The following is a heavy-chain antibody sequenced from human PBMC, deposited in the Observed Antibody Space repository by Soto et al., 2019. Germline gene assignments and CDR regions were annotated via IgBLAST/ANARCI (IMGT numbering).Heavy chain of an antibody. J-gene: IGHJ5*02. CDR3: AREMGYSSGLAWWFDP. D-gene: IGHD6-19*01. CDR1: GGSFSGYY. V-gene: IGHV4-34*01. Sequence: SETLSLTCAVYGGSFSGYYWSWIRQPPGKGLEWIGEINHSGSTNHNPSLKSRVTISVDTSKNQFSLKLSSVTAADTAVYYCAREMGYSSGLAWWFDPWGQGTLVTVSS. CDR2: INHSGST.